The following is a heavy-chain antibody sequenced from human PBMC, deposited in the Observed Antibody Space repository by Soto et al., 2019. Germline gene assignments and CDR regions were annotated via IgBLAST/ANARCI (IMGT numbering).Heavy chain of an antibody. CDR3: ASSLSNSYYDFWSGYLE. CDR1: GFTFSSYA. J-gene: IGHJ4*02. Sequence: QVQLVESGGGVVQPGRSLRLSCAASGFTFSSYAMHWVRQAPGKGLEWGAVISYDGRNKYYADSVKGRFTISRDNSKNTLYLQRNSLRAEDTAVCYCASSLSNSYYDFWSGYLEWGQGTLVTVS. D-gene: IGHD3-3*01. V-gene: IGHV3-30*04. CDR2: ISYDGRNK.